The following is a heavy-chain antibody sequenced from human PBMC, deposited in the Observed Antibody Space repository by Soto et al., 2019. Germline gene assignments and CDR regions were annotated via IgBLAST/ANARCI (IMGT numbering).Heavy chain of an antibody. CDR2: TISILGIT. D-gene: IGHD3-22*01. Sequence: QIQLVQSGAEVKKPGSSLKVSCKASGGTFSSHTISWVRLAPGQGLEWMGRTISILGITNYAQNFQGRVTLTADTSTGTASMELSSLRFEDTAVYFCGISRHDSNFFYYGTDVWGQGTTVTVSS. CDR3: GISRHDSNFFYYGTDV. J-gene: IGHJ6*02. V-gene: IGHV1-69*02. CDR1: GGTFSSHT.